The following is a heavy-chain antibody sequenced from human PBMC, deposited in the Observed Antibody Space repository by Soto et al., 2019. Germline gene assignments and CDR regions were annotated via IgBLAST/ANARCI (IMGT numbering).Heavy chain of an antibody. V-gene: IGHV1-2*02. Sequence: ASVKVSCKASGYTFTGYYMHWVRQAPGQGLEWMGWINPNSGGTNYAQKFQGRVTMTRDTSISTAYMELSRLRSDDTAVYYCARAITFGGDVVAFDYWGQGTLVTVSS. D-gene: IGHD3-16*01. CDR3: ARAITFGGDVVAFDY. J-gene: IGHJ4*02. CDR2: INPNSGGT. CDR1: GYTFTGYY.